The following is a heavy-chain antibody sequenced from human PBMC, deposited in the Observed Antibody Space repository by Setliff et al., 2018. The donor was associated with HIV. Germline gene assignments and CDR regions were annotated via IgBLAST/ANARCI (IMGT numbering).Heavy chain of an antibody. V-gene: IGHV4-4*07. D-gene: IGHD6-13*01. CDR2: IYTSGTT. CDR1: GGSISSYY. Sequence: KPSETLSLTCTVSGGSISSYYWSWIRQPAGKGLEWIGRIYTSGTTNYNPSLKRRVTMSVDTSKNQFSLKLSSVTAADTAVYYCAREPSAAGPEYFQHWGQGTLVTVSS. J-gene: IGHJ1*01. CDR3: AREPSAAGPEYFQH.